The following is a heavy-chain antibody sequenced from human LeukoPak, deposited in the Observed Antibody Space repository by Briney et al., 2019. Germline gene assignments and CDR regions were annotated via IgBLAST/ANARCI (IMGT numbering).Heavy chain of an antibody. CDR3: AKDHNPYCSSTSCYTPFDY. CDR1: GFTLSSYA. Sequence: GGSLRLSCAASGFTLSSYAMSWVRQAPGKGLEWVSAISGSGGSTYYADSVKGRFTISRDNSKNTLYLQMNSLRAEDTAVYYCAKDHNPYCSSTSCYTPFDYWGQGTLVTVSS. V-gene: IGHV3-23*01. D-gene: IGHD2-2*02. J-gene: IGHJ4*02. CDR2: ISGSGGST.